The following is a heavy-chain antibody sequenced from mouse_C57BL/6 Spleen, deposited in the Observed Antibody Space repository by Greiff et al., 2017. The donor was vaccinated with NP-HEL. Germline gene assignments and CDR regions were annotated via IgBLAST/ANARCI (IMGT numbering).Heavy chain of an antibody. CDR1: GYTFTSYW. Sequence: QVQLQQPGAELVRPGSSVKLSCKASGYTFTSYWMHWVKQRPIQGLEWIGNIDPSDSETHYNQKFKDKATLTVDKSSSTAYMQLSSLTSEDSAVYYCARRGYGSSYAFDYWGQGTTLTVSS. J-gene: IGHJ2*01. CDR3: ARRGYGSSYAFDY. D-gene: IGHD1-1*01. V-gene: IGHV1-52*01. CDR2: IDPSDSET.